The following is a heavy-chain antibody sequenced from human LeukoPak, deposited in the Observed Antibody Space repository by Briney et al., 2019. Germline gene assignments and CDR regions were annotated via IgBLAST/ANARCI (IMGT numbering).Heavy chain of an antibody. CDR1: GYTFTGYY. CDR2: INPNSGGT. V-gene: IGHV1-2*02. J-gene: IGHJ5*02. CDR3: ARGRGYCSSTSCSNWFDP. Sequence: GALVKVSCKASGYTFTGYYMHWVRQAPGQGLEWMGWINPNSGGTNYAQKFQGRVTMTRDTSISTAYMELSRLRSDDTAVYYCARGRGYCSSTSCSNWFDPWGQGTLVTVSS. D-gene: IGHD2-2*01.